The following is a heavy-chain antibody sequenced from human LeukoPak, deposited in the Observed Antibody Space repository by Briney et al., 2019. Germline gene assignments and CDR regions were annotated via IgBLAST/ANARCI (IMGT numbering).Heavy chain of an antibody. D-gene: IGHD3-22*01. J-gene: IGHJ4*02. Sequence: GGSLRLSCAASGFTFSSCEMNWVRQAPGKGLEWVSYISSSGGTIKYPDSVKGRFTVSRDNAENSLFLQMNSLRAEDTAVYYCARDYHDSTGYYYFWGQGTLVTVSS. CDR1: GFTFSSCE. CDR3: ARDYHDSTGYYYF. V-gene: IGHV3-48*03. CDR2: ISSSGGTI.